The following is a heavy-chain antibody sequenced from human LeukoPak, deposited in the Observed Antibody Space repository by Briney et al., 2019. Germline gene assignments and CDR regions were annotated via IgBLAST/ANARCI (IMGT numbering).Heavy chain of an antibody. V-gene: IGHV3-9*01. CDR2: ISWNSGSI. CDR1: GFTFDDYA. Sequence: RAGGSLRLSCAASGFTFDDYAMHWVRQAPGKGLEWVSGISWNSGSIGYADSVKGRFTISRDNAKNSLYLQMNSLRAEDTALYYCTKDMGPSDIVVIPAAILVGYYFDYWGQGTLVTVSS. D-gene: IGHD2-2*02. J-gene: IGHJ4*02. CDR3: TKDMGPSDIVVIPAAILVGYYFDY.